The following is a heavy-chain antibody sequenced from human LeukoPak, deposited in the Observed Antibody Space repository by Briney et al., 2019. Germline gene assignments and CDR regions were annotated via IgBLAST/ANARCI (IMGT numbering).Heavy chain of an antibody. CDR3: ARARYTAAAGTDY. D-gene: IGHD6-13*01. CDR1: GFTFSSYA. CDR2: ISGSGGST. Sequence: GGSLRLSCAASGFTFSSYAMSWVRQAPGKGLEWVSAISGSGGSTYYADSVKGRFTISRDNAKNSLYLQMNSLRAEDTAVYYCARARYTAAAGTDYWGQGTLVTVSS. V-gene: IGHV3-23*01. J-gene: IGHJ4*02.